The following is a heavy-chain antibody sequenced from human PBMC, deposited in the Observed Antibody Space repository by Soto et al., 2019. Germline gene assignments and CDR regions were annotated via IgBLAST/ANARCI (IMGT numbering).Heavy chain of an antibody. CDR3: AKVPLLWFGESAFHGDY. V-gene: IGHV3-23*01. J-gene: IGHJ4*02. Sequence: EVQLLESGGGLVQPGGSLRLSCAASGFTFSSYAMSWVRQAPGKGLEWVSAISGSGGSTYYADSVKGRFTISRDNSKNTLYLQMNSLRAEDTAVYYCAKVPLLWFGESAFHGDYWGQGTLVTVSS. CDR2: ISGSGGST. D-gene: IGHD3-10*01. CDR1: GFTFSSYA.